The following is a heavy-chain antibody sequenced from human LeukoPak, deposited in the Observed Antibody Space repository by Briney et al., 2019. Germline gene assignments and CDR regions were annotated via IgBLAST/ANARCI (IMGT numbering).Heavy chain of an antibody. V-gene: IGHV4-34*01. CDR2: INHSGST. Sequence: PSETLSLTCAVYGGSFSGYYWSWVRQPPGEGLEWIGEINHSGSTNYNPSLMSRVTISVDTSKNQFSLKLSSVTAADTAVYYCARTPHVDTAMVTGVFDYWGQGTLVTVSS. J-gene: IGHJ4*02. D-gene: IGHD5-18*01. CDR1: GGSFSGYY. CDR3: ARTPHVDTAMVTGVFDY.